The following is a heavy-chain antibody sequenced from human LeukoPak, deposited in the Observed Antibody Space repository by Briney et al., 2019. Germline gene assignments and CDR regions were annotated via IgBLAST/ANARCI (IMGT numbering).Heavy chain of an antibody. CDR2: INHSGST. CDR3: ARALGYSYGSSYYYYYGMDV. J-gene: IGHJ6*02. V-gene: IGHV4-34*01. D-gene: IGHD5-18*01. Sequence: SETLSLTCAVYGGSFSGYYWSWIRQPPGKGLEWIGEINHSGSTNYNPSLKSRVTISVDTSKNQFSLKLSSVTAADTAVYYCARALGYSYGSSYYYYYGMDVWGQGTTVTVSS. CDR1: GGSFSGYY.